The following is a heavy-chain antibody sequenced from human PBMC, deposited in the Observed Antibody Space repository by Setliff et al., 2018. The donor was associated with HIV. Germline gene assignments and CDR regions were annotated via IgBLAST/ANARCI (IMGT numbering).Heavy chain of an antibody. CDR2: IYTTGST. V-gene: IGHV4-61*02. CDR1: GGSITSGSDY. D-gene: IGHD3-16*01. Sequence: SETLSLTCTVSGGSITSGSDYWSRIRQPAGKGLEWIGRIYTTGSTNYNPSLKSRVTISVDTSENQFSLKLSSVTAADTAVYYCARSRNSYVGGFDFWGQGTLVTVSS. J-gene: IGHJ4*02. CDR3: ARSRNSYVGGFDF.